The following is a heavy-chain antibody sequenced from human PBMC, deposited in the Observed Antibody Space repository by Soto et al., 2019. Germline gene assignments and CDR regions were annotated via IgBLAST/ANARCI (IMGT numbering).Heavy chain of an antibody. J-gene: IGHJ4*02. V-gene: IGHV4-30-4*01. Sequence: SETLSLTCTVSGGSISSGDYYWSWIRQPPGKGLEWIGYIYYSGSTDYNPSLKSRVTISLDTSKNQFSLKLSSVTAADTAVYYCAIVLLVAVAMYIFDYWAQGSPVTVSS. CDR1: GGSISSGDYY. D-gene: IGHD2-2*01. CDR3: AIVLLVAVAMYIFDY. CDR2: IYYSGST.